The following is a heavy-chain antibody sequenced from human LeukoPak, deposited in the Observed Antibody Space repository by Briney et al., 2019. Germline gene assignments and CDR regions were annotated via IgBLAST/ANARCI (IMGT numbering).Heavy chain of an antibody. Sequence: PSQTLSLTCTVSGGSISSGGYYWSWIRQHPGKGLEWIGYIYYSGSTYYNPSLKSRVTISVDTSKNQFSLKLSSVTAADTAVYYCATNLRGYSCGSDAFDIWGQGTMVTVSS. V-gene: IGHV4-31*03. D-gene: IGHD5-18*01. CDR2: IYYSGST. CDR1: GGSISSGGYY. J-gene: IGHJ3*02. CDR3: ATNLRGYSCGSDAFDI.